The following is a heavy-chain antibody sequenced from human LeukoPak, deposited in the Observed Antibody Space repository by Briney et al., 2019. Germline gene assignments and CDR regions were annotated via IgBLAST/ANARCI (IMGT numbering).Heavy chain of an antibody. J-gene: IGHJ4*02. CDR2: ISSSSSYI. V-gene: IGHV3-21*01. CDR1: GFTFSSYS. D-gene: IGHD2-21*02. Sequence: GGSLRLSCAASGFTFSSYSMNWVRQAPGKGLEWVSSISSSSSYIYYADSVKGRFTISRDNAKNSLYLQMNSLRAEDTAVYYCARDRLAYCGGDCYSVVGYWGLGTLVTVSS. CDR3: ARDRLAYCGGDCYSVVGY.